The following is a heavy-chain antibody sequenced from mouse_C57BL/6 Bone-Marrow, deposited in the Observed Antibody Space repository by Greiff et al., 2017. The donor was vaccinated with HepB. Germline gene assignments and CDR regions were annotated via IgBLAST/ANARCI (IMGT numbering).Heavy chain of an antibody. CDR3: TLYYYGGRFYAMDY. V-gene: IGHV14-1*01. CDR2: IDPEDGDT. Sequence: VQLQQSGAELVRPGASVKLSCTASGFNIKDYYMHWVKQRPEQGLEWIGRIDPEDGDTEYAPKFQGKATMTADTSSNTAYLQLSSLTSEDTDVYYCTLYYYGGRFYAMDYWGQGTSVTVSS. D-gene: IGHD1-1*01. CDR1: GFNIKDYY. J-gene: IGHJ4*01.